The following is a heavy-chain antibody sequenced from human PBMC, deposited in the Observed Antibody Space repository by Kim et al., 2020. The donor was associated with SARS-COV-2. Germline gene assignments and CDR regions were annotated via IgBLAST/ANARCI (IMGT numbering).Heavy chain of an antibody. Sequence: YNPSPRSRATISLDASKNQFCLKLTSVAAADTAVYYCARENTAGSFYFDFWGQGILVTVSS. V-gene: IGHV4-59*01. D-gene: IGHD1-1*01. CDR3: ARENTAGSFYFDF. J-gene: IGHJ4*02.